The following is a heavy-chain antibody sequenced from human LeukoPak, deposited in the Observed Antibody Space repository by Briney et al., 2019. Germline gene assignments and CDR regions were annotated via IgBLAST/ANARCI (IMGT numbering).Heavy chain of an antibody. Sequence: ASVKVSCKASGYTFTGYYMHWVRQAPGQGLEWMGWINPNSGGTNYAQKFQGRVTMTRDTSISTAYMELSRLRSDDTAVYYCARDSYAGATTLNYFDYWGQGTLVTVSS. J-gene: IGHJ4*02. D-gene: IGHD1-26*01. CDR2: INPNSGGT. CDR1: GYTFTGYY. V-gene: IGHV1-2*02. CDR3: ARDSYAGATTLNYFDY.